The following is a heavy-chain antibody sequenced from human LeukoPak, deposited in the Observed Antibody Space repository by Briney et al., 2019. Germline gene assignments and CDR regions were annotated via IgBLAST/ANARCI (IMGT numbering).Heavy chain of an antibody. CDR1: GGSISSYY. CDR2: IYYSGST. J-gene: IGHJ4*02. CDR3: ARSSITIFGVVTKRFDY. D-gene: IGHD3-3*01. Sequence: PSETLSLTCTVSGGSISSYYWSWIRQPPGKGLEWIGYIYYSGSTNYNPSLKSRVTISVDTSKNQFSLKLSSVTAADTAVYYCARSSITIFGVVTKRFDYWGQGTLVTVSS. V-gene: IGHV4-59*01.